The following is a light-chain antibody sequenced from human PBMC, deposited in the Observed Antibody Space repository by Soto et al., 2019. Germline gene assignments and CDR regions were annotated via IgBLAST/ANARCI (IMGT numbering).Light chain of an antibody. CDR1: QSITTL. CDR3: QQYSSYPWT. CDR2: RAS. V-gene: IGKV1-5*03. J-gene: IGKJ1*01. Sequence: DIQMTQSPSTLSASVGDTVAITCRASQSITTLLAWYQQKPGKAPKLLIYRASTLESGVPSRFSGSGSGTEFALTINSLQPDDFATYYCQQYSSYPWTFGQGTKMEIK.